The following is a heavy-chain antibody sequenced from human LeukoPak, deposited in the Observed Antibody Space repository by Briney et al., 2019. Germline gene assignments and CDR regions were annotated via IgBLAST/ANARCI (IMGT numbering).Heavy chain of an antibody. J-gene: IGHJ6*03. D-gene: IGHD5-12*01. CDR3: ARVRSGYDSAYYYYVDV. CDR2: ISPNSGGT. Sequence: ASVKVSCKASGYTFTDYYMHWVRQAPGQGLEWMGWISPNSGGTNYAQKFQGRVTMTRDTSISTTYMELSSLTSDDTAVYYCARVRSGYDSAYYYYVDVWGKGTTVTISS. CDR1: GYTFTDYY. V-gene: IGHV1-2*02.